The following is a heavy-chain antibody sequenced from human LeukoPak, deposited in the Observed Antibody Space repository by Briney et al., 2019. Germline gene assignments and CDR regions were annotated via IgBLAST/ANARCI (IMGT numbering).Heavy chain of an antibody. D-gene: IGHD1-26*01. J-gene: IGHJ4*02. V-gene: IGHV3-53*01. Sequence: GGSLRLSCAASGFTVSSNYMSWVRQAPGMGLEWVSVIYSGGTTYYADSVKGRFTISRDNSKNMLYLQMNSLTAEDTAVYYCASLRSTHYLFDYWGQGTLVTVSS. CDR1: GFTVSSNY. CDR2: IYSGGTT. CDR3: ASLRSTHYLFDY.